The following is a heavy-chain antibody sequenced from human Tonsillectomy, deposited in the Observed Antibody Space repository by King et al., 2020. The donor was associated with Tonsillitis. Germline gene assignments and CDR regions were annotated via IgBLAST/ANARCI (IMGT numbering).Heavy chain of an antibody. J-gene: IGHJ3*02. CDR3: ARGKGGAPDVVDI. CDR2: IKNEGSST. V-gene: IGHV3-74*01. CDR1: GFTFSSYW. D-gene: IGHD3-16*01. Sequence: VQLVESGGGLVQPGGSLRLSCAASGFTFSSYWMHWVRQAPGKGLVWVSRIKNEGSSTSYADSVKGRFTISRDSAKNTLYLQMNSLRAEDTATYYCARGKGGAPDVVDIWGQGTMVTVSS.